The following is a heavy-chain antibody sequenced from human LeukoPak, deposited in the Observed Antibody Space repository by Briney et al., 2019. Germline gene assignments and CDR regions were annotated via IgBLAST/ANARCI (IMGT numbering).Heavy chain of an antibody. V-gene: IGHV3-21*01. CDR1: GFTFSSYS. D-gene: IGHD2-21*02. J-gene: IGHJ4*02. Sequence: GRSLRLSCAASGFTFSSYSMNWVRQAPGKGLEWVSSMSSSSTYIYYADSVKGRFTISRDNAKNSLYLQMNSLRAEDTAVYYCARGGDVVVTATNVDYWGQGTLVTVSS. CDR3: ARGGDVVVTATNVDY. CDR2: MSSSSTYI.